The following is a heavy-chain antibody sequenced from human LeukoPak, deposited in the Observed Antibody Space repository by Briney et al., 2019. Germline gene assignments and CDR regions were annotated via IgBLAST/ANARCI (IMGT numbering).Heavy chain of an antibody. CDR3: ARSDLGDAFHI. J-gene: IGHJ3*02. CDR1: GFTFSSYD. Sequence: GGSRRLSCAAPGFTFSSYDRHWGRRATGKGLEWVSAIGTAGDPYYPGSVTGGVTISRENAKNSLYLQMNSLRAGDTAVYYCARSDLGDAFHIWGQGTMVTVSS. CDR2: IGTAGDP. V-gene: IGHV3-13*05. D-gene: IGHD3-10*01.